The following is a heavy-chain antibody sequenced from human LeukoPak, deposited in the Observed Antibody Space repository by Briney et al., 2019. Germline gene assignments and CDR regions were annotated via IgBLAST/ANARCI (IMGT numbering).Heavy chain of an antibody. Sequence: SETLSLTCTVSGASISSYYWSWIRQPPGKGLEWIGYISYTGNPYYNPSLQSRVTISVDTSKNQFSLRLSSVTAADTAVYYCARHFSSGWSDSWGQGTLVTVSS. CDR3: ARHFSSGWSDS. CDR1: GASISSYY. CDR2: ISYTGNP. D-gene: IGHD6-19*01. V-gene: IGHV4-59*01. J-gene: IGHJ5*01.